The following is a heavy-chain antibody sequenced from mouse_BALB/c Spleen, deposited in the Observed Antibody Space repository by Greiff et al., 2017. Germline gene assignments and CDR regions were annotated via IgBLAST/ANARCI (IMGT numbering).Heavy chain of an antibody. Sequence: EVQLQQSGPELVKPGASVKISCKASGYSFTGYYMHWVKQSHVKSLEWIGRINPYNGATSYNQNFKDKASLTVDKSSGTAYMELHSLTSEDSAVYYCARGDVWYFDVWGAGTTVTVSS. CDR1: GYSFTGYY. CDR2: INPYNGAT. CDR3: ARGDVWYFDV. V-gene: IGHV1-26*01. J-gene: IGHJ1*01. D-gene: IGHD3-3*01.